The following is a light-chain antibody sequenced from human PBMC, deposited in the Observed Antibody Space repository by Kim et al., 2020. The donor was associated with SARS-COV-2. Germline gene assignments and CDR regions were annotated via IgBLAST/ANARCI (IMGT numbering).Light chain of an antibody. CDR1: SSDVGSYNR. CDR2: EVS. Sequence: GQSVTISCTGTSSDVGSYNRVSWYQQPPGTAPKRMIYEVSNRPSGVPDRFSGSKSGNTASLTISGLQAEDEADYYCYSFTSSTTWVFGGGTQLTVL. V-gene: IGLV2-18*02. CDR3: YSFTSSTTWV. J-gene: IGLJ3*02.